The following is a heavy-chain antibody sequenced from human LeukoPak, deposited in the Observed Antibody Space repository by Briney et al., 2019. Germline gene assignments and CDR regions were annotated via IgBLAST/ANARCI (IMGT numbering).Heavy chain of an antibody. D-gene: IGHD6-13*01. CDR3: ARVVIAAADY. V-gene: IGHV3-48*03. J-gene: IGHJ4*02. CDR2: ISSSGSTI. Sequence: GVSLRLSCADSGCTFSSYEMNWVRQAPGKGLEWVSYISSSGSTIYYADSVKGRFTISRDNAKNSLYLQMNSLRAEDTAVYYCARVVIAAADYWGQGTLVTVSS. CDR1: GCTFSSYE.